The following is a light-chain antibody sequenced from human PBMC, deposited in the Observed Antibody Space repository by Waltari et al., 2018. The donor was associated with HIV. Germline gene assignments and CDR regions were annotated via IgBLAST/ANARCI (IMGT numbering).Light chain of an antibody. Sequence: QSVLTQPPSTSGTPGQRVTISCSGSTSNIGSNTVSWFQQLPVKAPKVLLYGKNQRPAGVPDRFAGSKAGAAASLAIGGLQSEDEADYYCASWDDSLNGPVFGGGTTLTVL. CDR2: GKN. V-gene: IGLV1-44*01. J-gene: IGLJ2*01. CDR3: ASWDDSLNGPV. CDR1: TSNIGSNT.